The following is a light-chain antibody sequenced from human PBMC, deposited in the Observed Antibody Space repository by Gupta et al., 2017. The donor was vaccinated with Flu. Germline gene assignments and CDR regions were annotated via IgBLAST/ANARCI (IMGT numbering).Light chain of an antibody. Sequence: PPSLSASVGDRVTITCRASQRISSYLNWYQQKPGQPPKLLISAASSLQSGVPSRFSGSGSGTDFTLTISSRQPEDFATYYCQQRNSTPFTFGRGTKVDIK. V-gene: IGKV1-39*01. CDR1: QRISSY. CDR2: AAS. CDR3: QQRNSTPFT. J-gene: IGKJ3*01.